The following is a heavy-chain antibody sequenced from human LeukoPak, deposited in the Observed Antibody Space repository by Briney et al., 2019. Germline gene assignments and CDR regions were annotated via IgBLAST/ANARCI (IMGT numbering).Heavy chain of an antibody. J-gene: IGHJ4*02. Sequence: GASVKVSCKASGYTFTDYYMHWVRQAPGQGLEWMGWMNPNSGATNYAQKFQGRVTMTRDTSISTAYMDLSRLTSDDTALYYCAPLTGDLPFDSWGQGTLVTVSS. D-gene: IGHD7-27*01. CDR1: GYTFTDYY. V-gene: IGHV1-2*02. CDR2: MNPNSGAT. CDR3: APLTGDLPFDS.